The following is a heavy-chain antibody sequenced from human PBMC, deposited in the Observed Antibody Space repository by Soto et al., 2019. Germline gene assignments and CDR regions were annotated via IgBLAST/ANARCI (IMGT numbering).Heavy chain of an antibody. J-gene: IGHJ4*02. CDR1: GVSIGSIYY. CDR3: ARSLGWYAVDY. V-gene: IGHV4-4*02. CDR2: MSHIGSV. Sequence: QVLLQESGPGLMQPSGTLSLSCVVSGVSIGSIYYWGWVRQPPGKGLEWLGDMSHIGSVNYNPSLKSRVTISMDKSQNQFSLKLDSMTAADTAVYYCARSLGWYAVDYWGQGTLVIVSS. D-gene: IGHD6-19*01.